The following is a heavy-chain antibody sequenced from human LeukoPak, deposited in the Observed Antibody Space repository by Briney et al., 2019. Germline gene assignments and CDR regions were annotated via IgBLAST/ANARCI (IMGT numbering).Heavy chain of an antibody. J-gene: IGHJ6*03. CDR3: ARLGIPSPYYYYMDV. V-gene: IGHV5-51*01. Sequence: GESLKISCKGSGSSFTNYWIGWVRQMPGKGLEWMGIIYPGDSDTRYSPSFQGQVTISADKSISTAYLQWSSPKASDTAMYYCARLGIPSPYYYYMDVWGKGTTVTVSS. D-gene: IGHD6-13*01. CDR2: IYPGDSDT. CDR1: GSSFTNYW.